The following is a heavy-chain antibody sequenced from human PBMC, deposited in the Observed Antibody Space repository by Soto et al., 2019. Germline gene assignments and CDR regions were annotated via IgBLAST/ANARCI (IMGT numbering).Heavy chain of an antibody. Sequence: EVQLLESGGGLVQPGGSLRLSCAASGFTFSSYAMSWVRQAPGKGLEWVSAISGSGGSTYYADSVKGRFTISRDNSKNTLYLQMNSLRAEDTAVYYCAKDPGYDFWSCPLDSNWFDPWGQGTLVTVSS. J-gene: IGHJ5*02. CDR2: ISGSGGST. CDR1: GFTFSSYA. D-gene: IGHD3-3*01. CDR3: AKDPGYDFWSCPLDSNWFDP. V-gene: IGHV3-23*01.